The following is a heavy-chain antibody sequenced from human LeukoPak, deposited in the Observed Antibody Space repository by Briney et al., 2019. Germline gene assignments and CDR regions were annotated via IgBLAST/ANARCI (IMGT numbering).Heavy chain of an antibody. CDR2: ISWNSGFI. V-gene: IGHV3-9*01. CDR1: GFIFDHYA. Sequence: GGSLRLSCEASGFIFDHYAMHWVRQAPGKGLEWVSSISWNSGFINYADPVRGRFTISRDNAKSSLYLQMNSLRADDTALYYCAKDNWGLDKGFLDYWGQGTLVTVSS. CDR3: AKDNWGLDKGFLDY. J-gene: IGHJ4*02. D-gene: IGHD2-21*01.